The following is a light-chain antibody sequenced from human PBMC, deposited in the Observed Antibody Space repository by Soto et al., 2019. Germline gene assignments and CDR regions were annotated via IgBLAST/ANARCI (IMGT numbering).Light chain of an antibody. CDR2: DVN. CDR3: CSYAHTSRV. Sequence: QSALTQPPSASGSPGQSVTISCTGTSSDVGKYDYVSWYQFHPGKAPKMIIYDVNKRPSGVPDRFSGSKSGNTASLTISWLQAEDEADYYCCSYAHTSRVFGGGTKLTVL. CDR1: SSDVGKYDY. J-gene: IGLJ3*02. V-gene: IGLV2-8*01.